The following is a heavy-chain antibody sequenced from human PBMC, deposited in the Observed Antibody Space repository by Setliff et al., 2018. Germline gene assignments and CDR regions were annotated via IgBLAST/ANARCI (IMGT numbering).Heavy chain of an antibody. CDR1: GFTFSSYS. CDR2: ISYSSGSI. Sequence: PGGSLRLSCEASGFTFSSYSMNWVRQAPGKGLEWVAHISYSSGSISYADSVKGRFTISRDNAKNSLYLQMNSLRVEDTAIYYCVRALAYYYMDVWGKGTTVTVSS. J-gene: IGHJ6*03. V-gene: IGHV3-48*01. CDR3: VRALAYYYMDV.